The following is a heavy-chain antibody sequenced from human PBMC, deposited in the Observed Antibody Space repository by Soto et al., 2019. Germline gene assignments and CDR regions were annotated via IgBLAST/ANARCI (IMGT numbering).Heavy chain of an antibody. CDR2: MSYDGSKE. D-gene: IGHD6-6*01. CDR3: ATDGRIAAFDY. Sequence: QVQLVESGGGVVQPGRSLRLSCAASGFIFSDYGMHWVRQAPGKGLEWVALMSYDGSKEYYADSVKGRFTISRDNSKNTLYLQMNSLSAEDSAVYYCATDGRIAAFDYWGQGTLVIVSS. V-gene: IGHV3-30*03. J-gene: IGHJ4*02. CDR1: GFIFSDYG.